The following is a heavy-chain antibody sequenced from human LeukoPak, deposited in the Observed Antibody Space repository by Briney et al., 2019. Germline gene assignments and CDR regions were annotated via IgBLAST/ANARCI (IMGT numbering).Heavy chain of an antibody. J-gene: IGHJ1*01. CDR2: IYYSGST. CDR3: ARDHIAVAGDGGGYFQH. Sequence: SETLSLTCTVSGGSISSYYWSWIRQPPGKGLEWIGYIYYSGSTNYNPSLKSRVTISVDTSKNQFSLKLSSVTAADTAVYYCARDHIAVAGDGGGYFQHWGQGTLVTASS. D-gene: IGHD6-19*01. V-gene: IGHV4-59*01. CDR1: GGSISSYY.